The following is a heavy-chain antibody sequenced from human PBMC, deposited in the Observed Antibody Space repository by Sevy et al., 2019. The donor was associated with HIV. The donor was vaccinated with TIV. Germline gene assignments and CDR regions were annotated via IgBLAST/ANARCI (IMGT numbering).Heavy chain of an antibody. V-gene: IGHV3-30-3*01. CDR2: ISYDGSNT. CDR1: GFTFTTYA. Sequence: GGSLRLSCAASGFTFTTYAMYWVRQAPGKGLEWVAVISYDGSNTYYADSVKGRFTISRDSSKNTLYLQMNSLRAEDTAVYFCARDGGYDSRGYDLSNYWGQGTLVTVSS. D-gene: IGHD3-22*01. CDR3: ARDGGYDSRGYDLSNY. J-gene: IGHJ4*02.